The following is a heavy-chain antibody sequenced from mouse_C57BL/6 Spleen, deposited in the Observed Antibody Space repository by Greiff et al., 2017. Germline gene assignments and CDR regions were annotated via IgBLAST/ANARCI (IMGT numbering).Heavy chain of an antibody. Sequence: VKLQQPGAELVMPGASVKLSCKASGYTFTSYWMHWVKQRPGQGLEWIGEIDPSDSYTNYNQKFKGKSTLTVDKSSSTAYMQLSSLTSEDSAVYYCARNPPFITTVVAMDWYFDVWGTGTTVTVSS. CDR2: IDPSDSYT. V-gene: IGHV1-69*01. D-gene: IGHD1-1*01. J-gene: IGHJ1*03. CDR3: ARNPPFITTVVAMDWYFDV. CDR1: GYTFTSYW.